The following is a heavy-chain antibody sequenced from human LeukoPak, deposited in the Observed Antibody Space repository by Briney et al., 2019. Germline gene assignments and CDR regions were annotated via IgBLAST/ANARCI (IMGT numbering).Heavy chain of an antibody. CDR2: ISSSGSTI. V-gene: IGHV3-11*04. CDR1: GFTFSDYY. J-gene: IGHJ4*02. Sequence: GGSLRLSCAASGFTFSDYYMSWIRQAPGKGLEWVSYISSSGSTIYYADSVKGRFTVSRDNAKNSLYLQMNSLSGEDTAVYYCAREVRRGSDYFDYWGQGTLVTVSS. D-gene: IGHD6-19*01. CDR3: AREVRRGSDYFDY.